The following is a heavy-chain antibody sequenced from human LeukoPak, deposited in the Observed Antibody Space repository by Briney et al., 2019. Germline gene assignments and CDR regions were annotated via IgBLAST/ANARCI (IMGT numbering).Heavy chain of an antibody. CDR2: ISGRSSTI. CDR3: ARDRLTSGSYFFDY. CDR1: AFTFSDYS. D-gene: IGHD1-26*01. Sequence: GGSLRLSCAASAFTFSDYSMNWVRQAPGKGLEWISYISGRSSTIYYADSVRGRFTISRDNAKNSMYLQMNSLRAGDTAVYYCARDRLTSGSYFFDYWGQGTLVTVSS. J-gene: IGHJ4*02. V-gene: IGHV3-48*01.